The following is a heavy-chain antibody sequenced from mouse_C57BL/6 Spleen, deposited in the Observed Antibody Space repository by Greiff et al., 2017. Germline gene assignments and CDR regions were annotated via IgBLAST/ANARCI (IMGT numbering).Heavy chain of an antibody. CDR2: IYPGSGNT. Sequence: VQLQQSGAELARPGASVKLSCKASGYTFTDYYINWVKQRPGQGLEWIARIYPGSGNTYYNEKFKGKATLTAEKSSSTAYMQLSSLTSEDSAVYFCATFHQDWGQGTSVTVSS. J-gene: IGHJ4*01. V-gene: IGHV1-76*01. CDR1: GYTFTDYY. CDR3: ATFHQD.